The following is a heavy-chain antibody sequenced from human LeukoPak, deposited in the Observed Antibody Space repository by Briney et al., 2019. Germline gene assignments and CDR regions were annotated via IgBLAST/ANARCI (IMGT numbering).Heavy chain of an antibody. Sequence: PSETLSLTCTVSGGSISSSSYYWGWIRQPPGKGLDWIGSIYYSGSTYYNPSLKSRVTISVDTSKNQFSLKLSSVTAADTAVYYCARHAVYYGSGSEYYFDYWGQGTLVTVSS. CDR1: GGSISSSSYY. CDR3: ARHAVYYGSGSEYYFDY. CDR2: IYYSGST. J-gene: IGHJ4*02. V-gene: IGHV4-39*01. D-gene: IGHD3-10*01.